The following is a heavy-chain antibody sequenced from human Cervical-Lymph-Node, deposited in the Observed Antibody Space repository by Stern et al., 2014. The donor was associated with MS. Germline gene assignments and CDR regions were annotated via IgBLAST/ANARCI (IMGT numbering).Heavy chain of an antibody. D-gene: IGHD2-15*01. Sequence: QVQLVQSGAEVKKRGSSVKVSCKASGGTFSSYAISWVPQSPGQGLELMGGIIPIFGTANYAKKFQGRVTITADEYTSTAYMELSSLRSEDTAVYYCARDVKHCSGGSCYDAFDIWGQGTMVTVSS. V-gene: IGHV1-69*01. CDR1: GGTFSSYA. CDR2: IIPIFGTA. CDR3: ARDVKHCSGGSCYDAFDI. J-gene: IGHJ3*02.